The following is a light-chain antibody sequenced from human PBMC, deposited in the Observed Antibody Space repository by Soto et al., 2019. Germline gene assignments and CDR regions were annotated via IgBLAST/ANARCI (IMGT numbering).Light chain of an antibody. V-gene: IGKV1-5*02. CDR2: DAS. CDR1: QSISSW. CDR3: QQYNSYS. Sequence: DIQMTQSPSTLSGSVGDRVTIICRASQSISSWLAWYQQKPGKAPKLLIFDASSLESGTPSRFSGRRSGTQFTLTISSLQPDDFATYYCQQYNSYSFGQGTKVDIK. J-gene: IGKJ1*01.